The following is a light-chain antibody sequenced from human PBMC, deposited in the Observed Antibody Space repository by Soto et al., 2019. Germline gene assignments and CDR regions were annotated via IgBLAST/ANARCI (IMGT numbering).Light chain of an antibody. Sequence: EIVMTQSPATLSVSPGERATLSCRASQSVSSNLAWYQQKPGQAPRLLIYGASTRATGIPARFSGSGSGTEFTLTIRSLQSEDCAVYYCQQYNNWPPITCGQGTRLEIK. CDR1: QSVSSN. CDR3: QQYNNWPPIT. V-gene: IGKV3-15*01. CDR2: GAS. J-gene: IGKJ5*01.